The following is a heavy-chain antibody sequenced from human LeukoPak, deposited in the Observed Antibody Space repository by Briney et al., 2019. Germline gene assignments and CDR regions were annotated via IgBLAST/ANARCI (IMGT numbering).Heavy chain of an antibody. D-gene: IGHD3-22*01. CDR2: IYYSGST. CDR3: ARYRRSGYYSYFDY. CDR1: GGSISSYY. Sequence: SETLSLTCTVSGGSISSYYWSWIRQPPGKGLEWIGYIYYSGSTNYNPSLKSRVTISVDTSKNQFSLKLSSVTAADTAVYYCARYRRSGYYSYFDYWGQGTLVTVSS. V-gene: IGHV4-59*01. J-gene: IGHJ4*02.